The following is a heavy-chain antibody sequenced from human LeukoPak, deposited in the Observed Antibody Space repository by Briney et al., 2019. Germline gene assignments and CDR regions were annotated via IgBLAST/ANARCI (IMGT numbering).Heavy chain of an antibody. J-gene: IGHJ6*03. CDR2: IYYGGST. CDR1: GGSISSYY. D-gene: IGHD4-23*01. CDR3: ARLHYGGNYGYYYYMDV. V-gene: IGHV4-39*01. Sequence: PSETLSLTCTVSGGSISSYYWGWIRQPPGKGLEWIGSIYYGGSTYYNPSLKSRVTISVDTSKNQFSLKLSSVTAADTAVYYCARLHYGGNYGYYYYMDVWGKGTTVTISS.